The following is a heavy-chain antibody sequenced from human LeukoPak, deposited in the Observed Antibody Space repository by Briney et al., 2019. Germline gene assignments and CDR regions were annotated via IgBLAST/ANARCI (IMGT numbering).Heavy chain of an antibody. CDR3: ARDRGIVGATSAIRFDY. Sequence: SETLSLTCTVSGGSISSSSYYWGWIRQPPGKGLEWIGSIYYSGSTYYNPSLKSRVTMSVDTAKNQFSLNLSSVTAEDTAVYYCARDRGIVGATSAIRFDYWGQGALVTVSS. V-gene: IGHV4-39*07. CDR2: IYYSGST. J-gene: IGHJ4*02. D-gene: IGHD1-26*01. CDR1: GGSISSSSYY.